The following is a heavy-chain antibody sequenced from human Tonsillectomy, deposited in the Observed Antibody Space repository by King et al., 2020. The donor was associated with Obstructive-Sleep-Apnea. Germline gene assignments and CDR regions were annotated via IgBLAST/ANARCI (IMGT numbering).Heavy chain of an antibody. J-gene: IGHJ6*02. V-gene: IGHV3-11*06. CDR3: ARWSIAAAGVYYYYGMDV. CDR2: ISSSSSYT. CDR1: GFTFSDYY. Sequence: VQLVESGGGLVKPGGSLRLSCAASGFTFSDYYMSWIRQAPGKGLEWVSYISSSSSYTNYADSVKGRFTISRDNAKNSLYLQMNSLRAADTAVYYCARWSIAAAGVYYYYGMDVWGQGTTVTVSS. D-gene: IGHD6-13*01.